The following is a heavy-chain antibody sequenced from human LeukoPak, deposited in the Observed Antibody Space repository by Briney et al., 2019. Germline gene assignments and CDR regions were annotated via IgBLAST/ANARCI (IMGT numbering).Heavy chain of an antibody. CDR1: GFTFSSYE. CDR3: ARRVVQTAYSAMGV. CDR2: IWSDGSKK. Sequence: PGGSLRLSCAASGFTFSSYEMNWVRQAPGKGLEWVAVIWSDGSKKYYADSVKGRFTISRDNSKNTLYLQMDSLRAEDTAVYYCARRVVQTAYSAMGVWGQGTTVTVSS. J-gene: IGHJ6*02. V-gene: IGHV3-33*08. D-gene: IGHD2-2*01.